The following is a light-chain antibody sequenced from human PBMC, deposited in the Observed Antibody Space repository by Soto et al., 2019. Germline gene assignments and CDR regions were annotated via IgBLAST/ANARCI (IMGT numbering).Light chain of an antibody. Sequence: QSVLTQPPSVSGSPGQSVTISCTGTSSDVSNYNRVSWYQQSPGTAPKLMIYEVSNRPSGVPDRFSGSKSGNTASLSISGLQAEDEADYYCCLYTSTRTVVFGGGTQLTVL. V-gene: IGLV2-18*01. J-gene: IGLJ2*01. CDR3: CLYTSTRTVV. CDR1: SSDVSNYNR. CDR2: EVS.